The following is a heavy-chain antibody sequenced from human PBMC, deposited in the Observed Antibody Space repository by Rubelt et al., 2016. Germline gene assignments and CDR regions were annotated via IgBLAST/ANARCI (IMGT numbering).Heavy chain of an antibody. J-gene: IGHJ4*02. CDR3: ARGGGVVVVPAATYFDY. D-gene: IGHD2-2*01. CDR2: IYSGGST. V-gene: IGHV3-53*01. Sequence: WVRQAPGKGLEWVSVIYSGGSTYYADCVKGRFTISRDNSKNTLYLQMNSLRAEDTAVYYCARGGGVVVVPAATYFDYWGQGTLVTVSS.